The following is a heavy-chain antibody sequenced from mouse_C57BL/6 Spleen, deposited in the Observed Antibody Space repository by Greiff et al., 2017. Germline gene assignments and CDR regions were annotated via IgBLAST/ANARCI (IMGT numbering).Heavy chain of an antibody. V-gene: IGHV1-50*01. CDR2: IDPSDSYT. J-gene: IGHJ2*01. D-gene: IGHD2-1*01. Sequence: VQLQQPGAELVKPGASVKLSCKASGYTFTSYWMKWVKQRPGQGLEWIGEIDPSDSYTNYNQKFKGKATLTVDECSSTADMQLSSLTSVDSAVYYGARNYYGDYWGQGTTLP. CDR3: ARNYYGDY. CDR1: GYTFTSYW.